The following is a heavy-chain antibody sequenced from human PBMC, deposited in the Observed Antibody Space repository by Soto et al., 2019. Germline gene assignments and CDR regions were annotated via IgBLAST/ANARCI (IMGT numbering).Heavy chain of an antibody. J-gene: IGHJ6*02. CDR3: ARGGGYAYYYYGMDV. V-gene: IGHV1-46*01. CDR2: INPSGGST. CDR1: GYTFTSYY. D-gene: IGHD6-25*01. Sequence: ASVKVSCKASGYTFTSYYMHWVRQAPGQGLEWMGIINPSGGSTSYTQKFQGRVTMTRDTSTSTVYMELSSLRSEDTAVYYCARGGGYAYYYYGMDVWGQGTTVTVSS.